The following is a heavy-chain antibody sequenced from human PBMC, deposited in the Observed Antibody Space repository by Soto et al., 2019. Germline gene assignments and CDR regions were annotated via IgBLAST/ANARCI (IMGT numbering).Heavy chain of an antibody. V-gene: IGHV3-74*01. CDR3: ARGGAMGVDY. Sequence: LRLSCTASGFTFNTHWMHWVRQAPGKGLVWVSRIYFDGITTNYADSVKGRLTVSRDNAKNTVYLHVNTLRDEDTAAYYCARGGAMGVDYWGQGTLVTVSS. CDR1: GFTFNTHW. CDR2: IYFDGITT. D-gene: IGHD1-26*01. J-gene: IGHJ4*02.